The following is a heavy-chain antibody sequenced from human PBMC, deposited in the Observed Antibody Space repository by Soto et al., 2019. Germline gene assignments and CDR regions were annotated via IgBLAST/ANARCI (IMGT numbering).Heavy chain of an antibody. D-gene: IGHD3-22*01. J-gene: IGHJ2*01. CDR3: ARQNYDSSGYYLPLYWYFDL. CDR1: GGTFSSYA. V-gene: IGHV1-69*13. CDR2: IIPIFGTA. Sequence: SVKVSCKASGGTFSSYAISWVRQAPGQGLEWMGGIIPIFGTANYAQKFQGRVTITADESTSTAYMELSSLRSEDTAVYYCARQNYDSSGYYLPLYWYFDLWGRGTLVTVSS.